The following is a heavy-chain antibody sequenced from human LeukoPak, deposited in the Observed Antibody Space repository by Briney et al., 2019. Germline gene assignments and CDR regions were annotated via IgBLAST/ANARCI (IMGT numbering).Heavy chain of an antibody. CDR2: ISGSGGST. V-gene: IGHV3-23*01. CDR1: GFTFSSYA. J-gene: IGHJ4*02. CDR3: AQDQYYDSSGYDY. D-gene: IGHD3-22*01. Sequence: GASLRLSCAASGFTFSSYAMSWVRQAPGKGLEWVSAISGSGGSTYYADSVKGRFTISRDNSKNTLYLQMNSLRAEDTAVYYCAQDQYYDSSGYDYWGQGTLVTVSS.